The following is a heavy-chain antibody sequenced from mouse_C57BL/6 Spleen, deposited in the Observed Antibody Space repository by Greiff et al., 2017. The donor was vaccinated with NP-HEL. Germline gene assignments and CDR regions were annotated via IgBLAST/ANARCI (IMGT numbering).Heavy chain of an antibody. D-gene: IGHD1-1*01. CDR2: IYPGNGDT. J-gene: IGHJ4*01. CDR3: ARDYYGSSSYYYAMDY. V-gene: IGHV1-12*01. Sequence: LQQSGAELVRPGASVKMSCKASGYTFPSYNMHWVKQTPRQGLEWIGAIYPGNGDTSYNQKFKGKATLTVDKSSSTAYMQLSSLTSEDSAVYFCARDYYGSSSYYYAMDYWGQGTSVTVSS. CDR1: GYTFPSYN.